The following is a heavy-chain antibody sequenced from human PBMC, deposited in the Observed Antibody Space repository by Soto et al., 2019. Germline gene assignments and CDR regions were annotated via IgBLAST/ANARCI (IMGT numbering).Heavy chain of an antibody. CDR1: GGSVSSGSYY. Sequence: SETLSLTCTVSGGSVSSGSYYWSWIRQPPGKGLEWIGYIYYSGSTNYNPSLKSRVTISVDTSKNQFSLKLSSVTAADTAVYYCARALRYFDWAHYYFDYWGQGTLVTVSS. J-gene: IGHJ4*02. D-gene: IGHD3-9*01. V-gene: IGHV4-61*01. CDR3: ARALRYFDWAHYYFDY. CDR2: IYYSGST.